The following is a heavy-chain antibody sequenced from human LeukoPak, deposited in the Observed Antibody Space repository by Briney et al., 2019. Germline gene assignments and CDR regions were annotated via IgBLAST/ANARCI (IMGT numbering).Heavy chain of an antibody. CDR3: ARSPRNDYFDS. Sequence: LRLSCVASGFTFSSYSMNWVRQAPGKGLEWIGSVYHGGTTYYNPSLKSRVTISEDRSKNQFSLKLSSVTAADTAMYFCARSPRNDYFDSWGQGTLVTVSS. CDR2: VYHGGTT. CDR1: GFTFSSYS. J-gene: IGHJ4*02. V-gene: IGHV4-30-2*01.